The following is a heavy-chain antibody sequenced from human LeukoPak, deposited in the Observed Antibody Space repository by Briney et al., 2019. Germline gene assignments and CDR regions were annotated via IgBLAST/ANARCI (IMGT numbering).Heavy chain of an antibody. CDR1: GGSFSGYY. V-gene: IGHV4-34*01. Sequence: SETLSLTCAVYGGSFSGYYRSWIRQPPGKGLEWIGEINHSGSTNYNPSLKSRVTISVDTSKNQFSLKLSSVTAADTAVYYCARGGQQLLFCYYYYYMDVWGKGTTVTVSS. CDR3: ARGGQQLLFCYYYYYMDV. D-gene: IGHD2-2*01. J-gene: IGHJ6*03. CDR2: INHSGST.